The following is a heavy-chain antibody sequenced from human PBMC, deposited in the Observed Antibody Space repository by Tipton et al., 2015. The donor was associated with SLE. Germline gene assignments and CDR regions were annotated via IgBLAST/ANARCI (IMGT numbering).Heavy chain of an antibody. Sequence: TLSLTCSVSGDSIISSSYYWGWIRQPPGKGLEWIGSMYYSGSTYYNPSLKSRVTISVDTSKNQFSLVLRSVTAADTAVYYCARDGPYYDFWSGMGTFDIWGQGTMVTVSS. D-gene: IGHD3-3*01. CDR3: ARDGPYYDFWSGMGTFDI. J-gene: IGHJ3*02. CDR1: GDSIISSSYY. V-gene: IGHV4-39*07. CDR2: MYYSGST.